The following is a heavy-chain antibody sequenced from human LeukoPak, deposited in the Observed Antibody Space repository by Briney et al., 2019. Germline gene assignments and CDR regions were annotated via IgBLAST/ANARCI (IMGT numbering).Heavy chain of an antibody. D-gene: IGHD2-8*01. Sequence: GASVKVSCKASGYTFTGYYMHWVRQAPGQGLEYMGWINPNSGGTNYAQKFQGRVTMTRDTSISTAYMELSRLRSDDTAVYYCARDSNGDFYSYYTDVWGKGTTVTVSS. CDR2: INPNSGGT. J-gene: IGHJ6*03. V-gene: IGHV1-2*02. CDR3: ARDSNGDFYSYYTDV. CDR1: GYTFTGYY.